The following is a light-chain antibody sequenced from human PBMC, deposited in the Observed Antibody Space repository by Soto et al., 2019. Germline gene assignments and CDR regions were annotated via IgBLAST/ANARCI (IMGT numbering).Light chain of an antibody. CDR2: WAS. V-gene: IGKV4-1*01. Sequence: DIVMTQSPDSLAVSLGERATINCKSSQSVLYSSNNKNYLAWYQQKPGQPPKLLIYWASTRVSGVPDRFSGSGSGTDFTLTISSLQAEDVAVYYCQQDYSTPWTFGQGTKVEIK. J-gene: IGKJ1*01. CDR3: QQDYSTPWT. CDR1: QSVLYSSNNKNY.